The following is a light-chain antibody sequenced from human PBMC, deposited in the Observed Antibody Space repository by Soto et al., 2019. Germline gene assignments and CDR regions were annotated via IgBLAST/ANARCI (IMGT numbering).Light chain of an antibody. J-gene: IGKJ1*01. CDR2: ATS. CDR3: LQHNTYPRT. V-gene: IGKV1-17*01. CDR1: QGIGND. Sequence: DIQMTQSPSSLSASVGDRVTITCRASQGIGNDLGWYQQKPGKAPKRLIYATSSLQSGVPSRFSGSGSGTEFTLTINSLQPEDFATYYCLQHNTYPRTFGQGTK.